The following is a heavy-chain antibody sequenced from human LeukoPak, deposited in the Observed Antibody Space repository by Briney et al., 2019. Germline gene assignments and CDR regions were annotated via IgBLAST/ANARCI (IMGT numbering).Heavy chain of an antibody. Sequence: SETLSLTCTVSGGSISSSSYYWGWIRQPPGKGLEWIGSIYYSGSTYYNPSLKSRVTISVDTSKNQFSLKLSSVTAADTAVYYCARHVKEVTATPPDYWGQGTLVTVSS. CDR2: IYYSGST. CDR1: GGSISSSSYY. D-gene: IGHD2-21*02. CDR3: ARHVKEVTATPPDY. V-gene: IGHV4-39*01. J-gene: IGHJ4*02.